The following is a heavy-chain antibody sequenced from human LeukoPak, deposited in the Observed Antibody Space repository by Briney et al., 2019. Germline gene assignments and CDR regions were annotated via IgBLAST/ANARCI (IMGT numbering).Heavy chain of an antibody. D-gene: IGHD3-3*01. J-gene: IGHJ5*02. V-gene: IGHV4-61*01. CDR2: IYYSGST. Sequence: SETLSLTCTVSGGSVSRGSYYWSWIRQPPGKGLEWIGYIYYSGSTNYNPSLKSRVTISVDTSKNQFSLKLSSVTAADTAVYYCASSRFYDFWSGRPTYNWFDPWGQGTLVTVSS. CDR3: ASSRFYDFWSGRPTYNWFDP. CDR1: GGSVSRGSYY.